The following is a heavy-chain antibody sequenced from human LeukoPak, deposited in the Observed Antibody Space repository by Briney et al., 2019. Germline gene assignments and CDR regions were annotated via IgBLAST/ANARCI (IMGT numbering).Heavy chain of an antibody. V-gene: IGHV4-39*07. Sequence: SETLSLTCTVSGGSISSSSHYWGWIRQPPGKGLEWIGSIYYSGSTYYNPSLKSRVTISVDTSKNQFSLKLSSVTAADTAVYYCAKEGDGSCYDYWGQGTLVTVSS. CDR3: AKEGDGSCYDY. CDR2: IYYSGST. D-gene: IGHD2-15*01. J-gene: IGHJ4*02. CDR1: GGSISSSSHY.